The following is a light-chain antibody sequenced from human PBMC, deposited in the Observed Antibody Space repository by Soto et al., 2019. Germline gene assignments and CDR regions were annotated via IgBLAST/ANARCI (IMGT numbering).Light chain of an antibody. V-gene: IGKV1-5*03. CDR1: QCISSW. J-gene: IGKJ2*01. CDR2: KAS. Sequence: DIQMTQSPSTLSASVGDRVTITCRASQCISSWLAWYQQKPGKAPKLLIYKASSLESGLPSRFSGSGSGTEFTLTISRLQPDDFATYYCQQYNSRYTFGQGTKLEIK. CDR3: QQYNSRYT.